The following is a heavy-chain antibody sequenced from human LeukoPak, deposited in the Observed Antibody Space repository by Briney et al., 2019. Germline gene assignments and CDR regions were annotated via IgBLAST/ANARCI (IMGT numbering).Heavy chain of an antibody. Sequence: AGGSLRLSCAASGFTFSSHEMNWVRQPPGKGLEWVSYISTGSSTIYYADSVKGRFTISRDNAKNSLYLQMNSLRDEDTAVYYCARDVERTGGTYYYGSGSPRGWGQGTLVTVSS. CDR3: ARDVERTGGTYYYGSGSPRG. V-gene: IGHV3-48*02. CDR1: GFTFSSHE. J-gene: IGHJ4*02. CDR2: ISTGSSTI. D-gene: IGHD3-10*01.